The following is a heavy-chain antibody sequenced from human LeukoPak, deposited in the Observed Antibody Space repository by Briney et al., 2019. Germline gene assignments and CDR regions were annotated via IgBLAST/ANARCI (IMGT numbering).Heavy chain of an antibody. Sequence: ASVKVSCKASGYTFTSCYMHWVRQAPGQGLEWMGLINPSGGSTSYAQKFQGRVTMTRDTSTSTVYMELSSLRSEDTAVYYCAREEYYDRTNYYYYGMDVWGQGTTVTVSS. CDR3: AREEYYDRTNYYYYGMDV. J-gene: IGHJ6*02. D-gene: IGHD3-22*01. CDR1: GYTFTSCY. V-gene: IGHV1-46*01. CDR2: INPSGGST.